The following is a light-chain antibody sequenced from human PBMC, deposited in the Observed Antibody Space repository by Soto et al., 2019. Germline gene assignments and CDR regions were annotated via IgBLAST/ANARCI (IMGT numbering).Light chain of an antibody. J-gene: IGKJ5*01. V-gene: IGKV3-11*01. Sequence: EIVLTQSPGTLSLSPWERATLSCRASQSVSNNYLAWYQQKPGQAPRLLIYGASNRATGIPARFSGSGSGTDFTLTISSLEPEDFAVYYCQQRSNWPPITFGQGTRLEIK. CDR2: GAS. CDR1: QSVSNNY. CDR3: QQRSNWPPIT.